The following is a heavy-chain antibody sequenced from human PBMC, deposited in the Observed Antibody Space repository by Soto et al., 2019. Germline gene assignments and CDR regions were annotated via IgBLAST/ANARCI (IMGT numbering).Heavy chain of an antibody. V-gene: IGHV1-18*01. D-gene: IGHD1-26*01. Sequence: QVQLVQSGAEVKKPGASVKVTCKASGYTFASYGISWVRQAPGQGLEWMGWISAYNGNTNYAQKLQGRVTMTTDTSTSTAYRELRSLRSDDTAVYYCIVGATTRAFDIWGQGTMVTVSS. CDR3: IVGATTRAFDI. CDR1: GYTFASYG. J-gene: IGHJ3*02. CDR2: ISAYNGNT.